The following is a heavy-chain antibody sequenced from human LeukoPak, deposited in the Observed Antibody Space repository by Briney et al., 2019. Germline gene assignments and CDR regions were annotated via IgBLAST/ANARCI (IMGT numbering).Heavy chain of an antibody. CDR2: ISSSSSYI. J-gene: IGHJ4*02. V-gene: IGHV3-21*01. D-gene: IGHD1-26*01. Sequence: PGGSLRLSCAASGFTFSSYSMNWVRQAPGKGLEWVSSISSSSSYIYYADSVKGRFTISRDNAKNSLYLQMNSLRAEDTAVYYCARDVGTVGAKDYWGQGTLVTVSS. CDR1: GFTFSSYS. CDR3: ARDVGTVGAKDY.